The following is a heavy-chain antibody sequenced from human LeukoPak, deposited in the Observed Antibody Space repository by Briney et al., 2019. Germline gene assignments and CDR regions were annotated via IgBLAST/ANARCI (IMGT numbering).Heavy chain of an antibody. J-gene: IGHJ4*02. D-gene: IGHD4-23*01. CDR2: MNPNSGNT. V-gene: IGHV1-8*02. Sequence: GASVKVSCKASGYTFTGYYMHWVRQATGQGLEWMGWMNPNSGNTGYAQKFQGRVTMTRNTSISTAYMELSSLRSEDTAVYYCARGSARRTYGGNYLSYWGQGTLVTVSS. CDR1: GYTFTGYY. CDR3: ARGSARRTYGGNYLSY.